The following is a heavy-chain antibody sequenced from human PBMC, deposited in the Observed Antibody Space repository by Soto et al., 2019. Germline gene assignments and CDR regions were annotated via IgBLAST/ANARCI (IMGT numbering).Heavy chain of an antibody. D-gene: IGHD3-10*01. V-gene: IGHV3-74*01. Sequence: VQLVESGGGLVQPGGSLRLSCAASGFTFSNYWMHWVRQAPGKGLVWVSRINSDGSSINYADSVKGQFTISRDNAKNTLYLQMSSLRAEDTAVYYCGRGASGSYRLDYWGQGTLVTVSS. CDR3: GRGASGSYRLDY. CDR2: INSDGSSI. J-gene: IGHJ4*02. CDR1: GFTFSNYW.